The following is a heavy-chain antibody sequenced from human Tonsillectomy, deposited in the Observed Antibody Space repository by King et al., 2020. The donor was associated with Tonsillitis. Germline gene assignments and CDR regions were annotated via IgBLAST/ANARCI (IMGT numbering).Heavy chain of an antibody. CDR3: AKEAPIRITMGRGAYDAFDI. J-gene: IGHJ3*02. V-gene: IGHV3-23*04. Sequence: QLVESGGGLVQPGGSLRLSCAASGFTFSSYAMSWVRQAPGKGLEWVSAIRGSGGSTYYADSVTGRFTISRDNSKNTLYLQMNSLRAEDTAVDYCAKEAPIRITMGRGAYDAFDIWGQGTMVTVSS. D-gene: IGHD3-10*01. CDR2: IRGSGGST. CDR1: GFTFSSYA.